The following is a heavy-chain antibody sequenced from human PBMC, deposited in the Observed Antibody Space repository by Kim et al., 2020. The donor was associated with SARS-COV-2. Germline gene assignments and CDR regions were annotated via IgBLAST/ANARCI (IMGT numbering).Heavy chain of an antibody. D-gene: IGHD6-19*01. CDR3: ARAVAADY. J-gene: IGHJ4*02. CDR1: GGSFSGYY. Sequence: SETLSLTCAVYGGSFSGYYWSWIRQPPGKGLEWIGEINHSGSTNYNPSLKSRVTISVDTSKNQFSLKLSSVTAADTAVYYCARAVAADYWGQGTLVTVSS. CDR2: INHSGST. V-gene: IGHV4-34*01.